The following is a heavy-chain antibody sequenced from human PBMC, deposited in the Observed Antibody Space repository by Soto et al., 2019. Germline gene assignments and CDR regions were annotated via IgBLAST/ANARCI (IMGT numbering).Heavy chain of an antibody. J-gene: IGHJ6*02. CDR2: IYDSGNT. CDR3: ATCQLGEYYYAMDM. Sequence: SVPLCDTCGVYDDNIPAYDLLTWVHQMPARGLECIGVIYDSGNTRYNPSLRTRVTFSKDTSKNQRSLKLNSVTVADTAVYYCATCQLGEYYYAMDMWGQGTKVTGSS. CDR1: DDNIPAYDL. V-gene: IGHV4-4*02. D-gene: IGHD7-27*01.